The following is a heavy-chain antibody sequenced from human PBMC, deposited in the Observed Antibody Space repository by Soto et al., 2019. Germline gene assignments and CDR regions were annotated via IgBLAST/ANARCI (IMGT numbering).Heavy chain of an antibody. CDR1: GGSISSSNW. CDR2: IYHSGST. V-gene: IGHV4-4*02. D-gene: IGHD6-13*01. CDR3: VRGSSGSWITYYFDY. J-gene: IGHJ4*02. Sequence: SETLSLTCAVSGGSISSSNWWSWVRQPPGKGLEWIGEIYHSGSTNYNPSLKSRVTISVDKSKNQFSLKLSSVTAADTAVHYCVRGSSGSWITYYFDYWGQGTLVTVSS.